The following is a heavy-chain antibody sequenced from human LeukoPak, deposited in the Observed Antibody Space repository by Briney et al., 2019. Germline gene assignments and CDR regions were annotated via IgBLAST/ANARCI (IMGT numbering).Heavy chain of an antibody. V-gene: IGHV3-30-3*02. CDR1: GFTFRSYA. CDR2: ISYDGSNK. J-gene: IGHJ4*02. D-gene: IGHD6-19*01. Sequence: GGSLRLSCAASGFTFRSYAMHWVRQAPGKGLEWVAVISYDGSNKYYPDSVKGRFTISRDNSKNTLYLRMNSLRPEDTAVYYCANDGGDTSGWLQYWGQGTLVTVSS. CDR3: ANDGGDTSGWLQY.